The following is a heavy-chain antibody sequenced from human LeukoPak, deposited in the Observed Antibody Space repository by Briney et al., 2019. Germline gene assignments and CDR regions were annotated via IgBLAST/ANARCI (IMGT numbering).Heavy chain of an antibody. CDR3: ARSRYSSGCFDY. V-gene: IGHV4-59*12. CDR2: IYYSGST. J-gene: IGHJ4*02. D-gene: IGHD6-19*01. Sequence: SETLSLTCTVSGGSISSYYWSWIRQPPGKGLEWIGYIYYSGSTNYNPSLKSRVTISVDTSKNQFSLKLSSVTAADTAVYHCARSRYSSGCFDYWGQGTLVTVSS. CDR1: GGSISSYY.